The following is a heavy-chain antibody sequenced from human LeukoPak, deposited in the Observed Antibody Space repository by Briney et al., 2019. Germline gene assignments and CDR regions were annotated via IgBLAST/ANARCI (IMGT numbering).Heavy chain of an antibody. Sequence: PGGPLRLSCAASGFTFDDYGMSWVRQAPGKGLEWDSGINWNGGSTGYADSVKGRFTISRDNAKNSLYLQMNSLRAEDTALYYCARDRRFRFLEWLLTFDPWGQGTLVTVSS. D-gene: IGHD3-3*01. V-gene: IGHV3-20*04. CDR1: GFTFDDYG. CDR3: ARDRRFRFLEWLLTFDP. J-gene: IGHJ5*02. CDR2: INWNGGST.